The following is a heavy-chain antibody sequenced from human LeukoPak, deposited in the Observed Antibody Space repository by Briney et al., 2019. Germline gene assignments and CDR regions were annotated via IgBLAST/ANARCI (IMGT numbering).Heavy chain of an antibody. D-gene: IGHD3-10*01. CDR1: GYTFTGYY. Sequence: ASVKVSCKATGYTFTGYYMHWVRQAPGQALEWIGWINPKSGGTNYAQNFQGRVTMTRDTSISTAYMELSRLRSDDTAVYYCARDPSYYGSGYYFDYWGQGTLVTVSS. J-gene: IGHJ4*02. CDR2: INPKSGGT. V-gene: IGHV1-2*02. CDR3: ARDPSYYGSGYYFDY.